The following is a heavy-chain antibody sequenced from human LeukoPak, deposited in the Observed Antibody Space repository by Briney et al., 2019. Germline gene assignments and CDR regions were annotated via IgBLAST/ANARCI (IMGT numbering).Heavy chain of an antibody. Sequence: GGSLRLSCAASGFTFSSYSMNWVRQAPGKGLEWVSYISGSSSTIYYADSVKGRFTISRDNAKNSLYLQMNSLRAEDTAVYYCAKDRMGYYYDSSGSGPFGAFDIWGQGTMVTVSS. D-gene: IGHD3-22*01. CDR3: AKDRMGYYYDSSGSGPFGAFDI. CDR1: GFTFSSYS. J-gene: IGHJ3*02. V-gene: IGHV3-48*01. CDR2: ISGSSSTI.